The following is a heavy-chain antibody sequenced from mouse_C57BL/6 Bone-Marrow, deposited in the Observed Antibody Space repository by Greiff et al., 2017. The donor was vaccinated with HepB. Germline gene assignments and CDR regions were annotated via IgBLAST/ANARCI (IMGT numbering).Heavy chain of an antibody. J-gene: IGHJ1*03. D-gene: IGHD1-1*01. CDR1: GYTFTSYG. CDR2: IYPRSGNT. V-gene: IGHV1-81*01. CDR3: ARDYYGSSYEYFDV. Sequence: QVQLKESGAELARPGASVRLSCKASGYTFTSYGISWVKQRTGQGLEWIGEIYPRSGNTYYNEKFKGKATLTADKSSSTAYMELRSLTSEDSAVYFCARDYYGSSYEYFDVWGTGTTVTVSS.